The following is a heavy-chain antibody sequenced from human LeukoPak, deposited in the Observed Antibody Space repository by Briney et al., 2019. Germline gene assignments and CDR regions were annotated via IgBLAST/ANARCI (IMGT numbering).Heavy chain of an antibody. Sequence: PSETLSLTCSVSGGSISNNYWSWIRRSPEKGLEWIGYIHSSGSTDYNPSFKSRVVVSVDTSKNQFSLKLYSVTAADTAVYYCARHGLKLVGASTIYFDNWGQGTLVTVSS. V-gene: IGHV4-59*08. CDR1: GGSISNNY. CDR3: ARHGLKLVGASTIYFDN. J-gene: IGHJ4*02. CDR2: IHSSGST. D-gene: IGHD1-26*01.